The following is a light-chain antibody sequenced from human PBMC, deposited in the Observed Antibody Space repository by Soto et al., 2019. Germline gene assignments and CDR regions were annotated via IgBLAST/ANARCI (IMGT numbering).Light chain of an antibody. J-gene: IGLJ1*01. V-gene: IGLV3-21*02. Sequence: SYELTQSPSVSVAPGQTARITCGGNNIGSKNVHWFQQRPGQAPVLVVFDDDDRPSGIPDRFSGSNSGNTATLTISRVEAGDEADYYCQVWDSDVLHHVFGTGTKVTGL. CDR3: QVWDSDVLHHV. CDR2: DDD. CDR1: NIGSKN.